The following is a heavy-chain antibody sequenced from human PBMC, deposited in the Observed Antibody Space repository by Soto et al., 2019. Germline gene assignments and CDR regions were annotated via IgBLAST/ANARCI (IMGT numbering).Heavy chain of an antibody. Sequence: QVQLQESGPGLVKPSGTLSLTCAVSGGSISSSNWWSWVRQPPGKGLEWIGEIYHSGSTNYNPSLKSRVTIPVDKSKNQFSLKLSSVTAADTAVYYCARGYSVSGWYGGYFDYWGQGTLVTVSS. V-gene: IGHV4-4*02. J-gene: IGHJ4*02. CDR2: IYHSGST. D-gene: IGHD6-19*01. CDR3: ARGYSVSGWYGGYFDY. CDR1: GGSISSSNW.